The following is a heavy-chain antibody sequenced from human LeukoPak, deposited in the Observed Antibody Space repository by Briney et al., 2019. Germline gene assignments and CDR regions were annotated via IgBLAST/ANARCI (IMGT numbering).Heavy chain of an antibody. V-gene: IGHV3-21*01. Sequence: GGSLRLSCAASGFTLSSYSMNWVRQAPGKGLEWVSSISSSSSYIYYADSVKGRFTISRDNAKNSLYLQMNSLRAEDTAVYYCARVRVIYGMDVWGQGTTVTVSS. CDR2: ISSSSSYI. D-gene: IGHD3-22*01. CDR1: GFTLSSYS. CDR3: ARVRVIYGMDV. J-gene: IGHJ6*02.